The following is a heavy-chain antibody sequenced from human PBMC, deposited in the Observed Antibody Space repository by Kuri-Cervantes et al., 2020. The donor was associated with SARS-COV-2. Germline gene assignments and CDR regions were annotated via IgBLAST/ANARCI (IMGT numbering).Heavy chain of an antibody. Sequence: AESLRLSCAASGFTFSSYAMSWVRQAPGKGLEWVSAISGSGGSTYYADSVKGRFTISRDNSKNTLYLQMNSLRAEDTAVYYVSVAPYYYYGMDVWGQGTTVTISS. V-gene: IGHV3-23*01. D-gene: IGHD2-21*01. CDR2: ISGSGGST. CDR1: GFTFSSYA. J-gene: IGHJ6*02. CDR3: SVAPYYYYGMDV.